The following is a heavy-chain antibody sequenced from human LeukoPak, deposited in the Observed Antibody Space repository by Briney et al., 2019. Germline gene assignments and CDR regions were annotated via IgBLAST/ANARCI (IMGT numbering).Heavy chain of an antibody. J-gene: IGHJ1*01. CDR1: GYTLTELS. CDR3: ATAYSSSWYRYFQH. CDR2: FDPEDGET. V-gene: IGHV1-24*01. D-gene: IGHD6-13*01. Sequence: ASVKVSCKVSGYTLTELSIHWVRQAPGKGLEWMGGFDPEDGETIYAQKFQGRVTMTEDTSTDTAYMELSSLRSEDTAVYYCATAYSSSWYRYFQHWGQGTLVTVSS.